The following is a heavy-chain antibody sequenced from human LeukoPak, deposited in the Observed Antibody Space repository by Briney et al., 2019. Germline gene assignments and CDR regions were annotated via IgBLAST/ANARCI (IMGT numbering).Heavy chain of an antibody. CDR3: AKGDSNYYMDV. CDR2: ISSSDNTI. Sequence: GGSLRLSCAASGFTFSDYYMSWIRQAPGKGLEWVSYISSSDNTIYYADSVKGRFTISRDNAKNSLYLQMNSLRTEDTALYYCAKGDSNYYMDVWGKGTTVTVSS. CDR1: GFTFSDYY. V-gene: IGHV3-11*01. J-gene: IGHJ6*03. D-gene: IGHD3-22*01.